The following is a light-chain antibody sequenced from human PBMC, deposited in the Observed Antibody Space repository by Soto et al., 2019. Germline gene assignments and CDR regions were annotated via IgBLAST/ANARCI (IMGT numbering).Light chain of an antibody. Sequence: DIQMTQSPSTLSAFVGDRVTITCRASQSICRWLAWYQQKPGKAPKLLIYDASSLESGVPSRFSGSGSGTEFTLTISSLQPDDFATYYCQQYNTYSPERTFGQGTKVEVK. CDR2: DAS. J-gene: IGKJ1*01. CDR3: QQYNTYSPERT. CDR1: QSICRW. V-gene: IGKV1-5*01.